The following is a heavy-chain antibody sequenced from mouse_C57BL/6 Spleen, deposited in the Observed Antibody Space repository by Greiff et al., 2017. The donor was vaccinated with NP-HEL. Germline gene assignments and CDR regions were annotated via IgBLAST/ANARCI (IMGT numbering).Heavy chain of an antibody. CDR3: ARQGAYGSSPYWYFDV. V-gene: IGHV1-64*01. J-gene: IGHJ1*03. CDR1: GYTFTSYW. D-gene: IGHD1-1*01. CDR2: IHPNSGST. Sequence: VQLQQSGAELVKPGASVKLSCKASGYTFTSYWMHWVKQRPGQGLEWIGMIHPNSGSTNYNEKFKSKATLTVDKSSSTAYMQLSSLTSEDSAVYDGARQGAYGSSPYWYFDVWGTGTTVTVSS.